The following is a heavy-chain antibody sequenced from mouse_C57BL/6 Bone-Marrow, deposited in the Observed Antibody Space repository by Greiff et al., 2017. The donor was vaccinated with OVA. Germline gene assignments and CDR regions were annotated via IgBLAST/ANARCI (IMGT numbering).Heavy chain of an antibody. CDR3: AGYGNYWYFDV. V-gene: IGHV1-82*01. CDR2: IYPGDGDT. CDR1: GYAFSSSW. J-gene: IGHJ1*03. D-gene: IGHD2-1*01. Sequence: VQLQQSGPELVKPGASVKISCKASGYAFSSSWMNWVKQRPGKGLEWIGRIYPGDGDTNYNGKVKGKATLTADKSSSTAYMQLSSLTSEDSAVYFCAGYGNYWYFDVWGTGTTVTVSS.